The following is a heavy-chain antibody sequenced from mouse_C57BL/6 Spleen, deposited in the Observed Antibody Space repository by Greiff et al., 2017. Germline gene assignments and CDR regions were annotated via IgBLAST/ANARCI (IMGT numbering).Heavy chain of an antibody. CDR1: GFTFSSYA. V-gene: IGHV5-4*03. CDR2: ISDGGSYT. Sequence: EVKVEESGGGLVKPGGSLKLSCAASGFTFSSYAMSWVRQTPEKRLEWVATISDGGSYTYYPDNVKGRFTISRDNAKNNLYLQMSHLKSEDTAMYYCARVRDYDAMDYWGQGTSVTVSS. J-gene: IGHJ4*01. CDR3: ARVRDYDAMDY.